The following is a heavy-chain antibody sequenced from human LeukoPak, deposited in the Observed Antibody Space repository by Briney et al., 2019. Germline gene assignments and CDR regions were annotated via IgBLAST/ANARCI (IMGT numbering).Heavy chain of an antibody. CDR2: ISSSSSTI. D-gene: IGHD4-17*01. CDR1: GFTFSSYS. Sequence: PGGSLRLSCAASGFTFSSYSMNWVRQAPGKGLEWVSYISSSSSTIYYADSVKGRFTISRDNAKNSLYLQMNSLRAEDTAVYYCARQGRSQLSYGDYGNPPAPPVYYYYMDVWGKGTTVTVSS. CDR3: ARQGRSQLSYGDYGNPPAPPVYYYYMDV. J-gene: IGHJ6*03. V-gene: IGHV3-48*01.